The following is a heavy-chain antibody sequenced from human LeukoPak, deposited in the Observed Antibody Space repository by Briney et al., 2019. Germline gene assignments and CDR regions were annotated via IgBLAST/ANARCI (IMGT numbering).Heavy chain of an antibody. J-gene: IGHJ6*03. D-gene: IGHD2/OR15-2a*01. Sequence: GGPLRLSCAASGFTFSSYWMHWVRQAPGKGLVWVSRINSDGSSTSYADSVKGRFTISRDNAKNSLYLQMNSLRAEDTAVYYCARDLSVITHYYYMDVWGKGTTVTVSS. CDR3: ARDLSVITHYYYMDV. CDR1: GFTFSSYW. CDR2: INSDGSST. V-gene: IGHV3-74*01.